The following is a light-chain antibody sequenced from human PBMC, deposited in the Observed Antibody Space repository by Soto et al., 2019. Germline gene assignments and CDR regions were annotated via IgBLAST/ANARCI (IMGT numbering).Light chain of an antibody. V-gene: IGKV1-5*03. J-gene: IGKJ1*01. CDR2: KAS. Sequence: DIQMTQSPSTLSASVGDRVTITCRASQSISSWLAWYQQKPGTAPKLLIYKASTLQSGVPSRFSGSGSGTEFTLTISSLQPDDSATYYCQQYRDNWTF. CDR1: QSISSW. CDR3: QQYRDNWT.